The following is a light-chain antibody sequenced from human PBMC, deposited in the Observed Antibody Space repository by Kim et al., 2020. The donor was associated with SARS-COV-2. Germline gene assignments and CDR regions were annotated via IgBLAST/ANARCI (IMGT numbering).Light chain of an antibody. CDR3: QESDSTLRLT. CDR1: QSISSY. CDR2: AAS. Sequence: SVGDRVTITCRASQSISSYLNWYQQKPGKAPKLLIYAASSLRSGVPSRFSGSGSGTDFTLTISSLQPEDFATYYCQESDSTLRLTFGGGTKVDIK. V-gene: IGKV1-39*01. J-gene: IGKJ4*01.